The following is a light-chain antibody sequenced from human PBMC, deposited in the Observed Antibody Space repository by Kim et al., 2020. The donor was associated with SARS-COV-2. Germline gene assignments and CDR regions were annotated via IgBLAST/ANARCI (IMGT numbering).Light chain of an antibody. CDR1: NIGSNN. J-gene: IGLJ3*02. CDR3: EVWDGSLKQGV. Sequence: GKTVSITGGGNNIGSNNVDWYQQKPGPAPVVVIHYDSERPSGIPDRFSGSRSGTAASLTISRVEAGDEADYYCEVWDGSLKQGVFGGGTQLTVL. CDR2: YDS. V-gene: IGLV3-21*04.